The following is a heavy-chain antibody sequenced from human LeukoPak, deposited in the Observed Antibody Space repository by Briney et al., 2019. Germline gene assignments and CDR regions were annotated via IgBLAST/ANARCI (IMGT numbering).Heavy chain of an antibody. CDR2: ISASGDRT. D-gene: IGHD1-26*01. Sequence: PGGSLNPPLETSGFTFSSYALTWVRQAPGKGPEWVSGISASGDRTYYADSVKGRFIISRDSSKNTLFLQMHSLRAEDTALYYCAKDPNGNWFRAFDIWGQGTMVTVSS. CDR3: AKDPNGNWFRAFDI. V-gene: IGHV3-23*01. J-gene: IGHJ3*02. CDR1: GFTFSSYA.